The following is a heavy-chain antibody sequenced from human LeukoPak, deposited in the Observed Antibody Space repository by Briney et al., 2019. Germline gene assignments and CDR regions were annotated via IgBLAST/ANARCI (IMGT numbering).Heavy chain of an antibody. J-gene: IGHJ4*02. Sequence: GGSLRLSCAASGFAFSSYSMHWVRQAPGKGLEWVAVISYDGHNKEYADSVKGRFTISRDNSKNTLYLQMNSLRAEDTAVYYCARDPLPYSSGWYDYYFDYWGQGTLVTVSS. D-gene: IGHD6-19*01. CDR3: ARDPLPYSSGWYDYYFDY. CDR1: GFAFSSYS. V-gene: IGHV3-30-3*01. CDR2: ISYDGHNK.